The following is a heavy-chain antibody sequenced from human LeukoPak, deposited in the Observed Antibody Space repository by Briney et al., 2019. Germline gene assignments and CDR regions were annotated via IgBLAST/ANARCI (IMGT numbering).Heavy chain of an antibody. Sequence: GGSLRLSCAASGLTFSTYAMHWVRQAPGKGLEWVAAISYDGPNKRYADSVKGRFTISRDNSKNTLYLQMNSLRAEDTAVYYCARGVRIAVAGYIDYWGQGTLVTVSS. CDR2: ISYDGPNK. J-gene: IGHJ4*02. CDR3: ARGVRIAVAGYIDY. CDR1: GLTFSTYA. D-gene: IGHD6-19*01. V-gene: IGHV3-30*04.